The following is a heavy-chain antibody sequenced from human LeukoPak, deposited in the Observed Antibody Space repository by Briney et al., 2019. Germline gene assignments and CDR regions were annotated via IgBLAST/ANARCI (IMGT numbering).Heavy chain of an antibody. CDR1: GFAFSTYA. V-gene: IGHV3-30-3*01. CDR3: ARDLTIFGVVIKYYYYYGMDV. D-gene: IGHD3-3*01. J-gene: IGHJ6*02. Sequence: GGSLRLSCAASGFAFSTYAMHWVRQAPGKGLEWVAVISYDGSVKYYADSVKGRFTISRDNSKNTLYLQMNSLRSDTAVYYCARDLTIFGVVIKYYYYYGMDVWGQGTTVTVSS. CDR2: ISYDGSVK.